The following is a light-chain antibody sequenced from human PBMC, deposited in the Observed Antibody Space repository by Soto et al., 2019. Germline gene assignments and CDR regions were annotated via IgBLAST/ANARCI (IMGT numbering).Light chain of an antibody. V-gene: IGKV3-20*01. J-gene: IGKJ1*01. CDR3: QQYGRSSWT. CDR2: GAS. Sequence: ELVLTQSPGTLSLSPGEGVTLSCRASQRVSGSFLAWYQQKPGQAPRLLISGASSRATGIPDRFSGSGSGTDFTLTISRLEPEDFAVYYCQQYGRSSWTFGQGTKVEIK. CDR1: QRVSGSF.